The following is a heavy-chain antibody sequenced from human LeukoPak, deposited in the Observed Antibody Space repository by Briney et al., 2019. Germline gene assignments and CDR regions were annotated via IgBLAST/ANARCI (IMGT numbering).Heavy chain of an antibody. D-gene: IGHD2-2*01. Sequence: SETLSLICTVSGASISSHYWSWIRQPPGKGREGIGYIYNSGTINYNPSLKSRVTISVDMSNNQFSLKLTSVTAADTAVYYCARDWLVVQPYIMDVWGQGTTVTVSS. CDR1: GASISSHY. V-gene: IGHV4-59*11. CDR2: IYNSGTI. J-gene: IGHJ6*02. CDR3: ARDWLVVQPYIMDV.